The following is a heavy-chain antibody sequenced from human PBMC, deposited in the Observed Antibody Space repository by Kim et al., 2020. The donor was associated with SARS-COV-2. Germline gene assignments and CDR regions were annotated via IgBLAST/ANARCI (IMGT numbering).Heavy chain of an antibody. Sequence: SETLSLTCTVSGGSISSSSYYWGWIRQPPGKGLEWIGSIYYSGSTYYNPSLKSRVTISVDTSKNQFSLKLSSVTAADTAVYYCARSGRPGLYYYVREGVNWFDPWGQGTLVTVSS. V-gene: IGHV4-39*01. CDR3: ARSGRPGLYYYVREGVNWFDP. J-gene: IGHJ5*02. D-gene: IGHD3-10*02. CDR2: IYYSGST. CDR1: GGSISSSSYY.